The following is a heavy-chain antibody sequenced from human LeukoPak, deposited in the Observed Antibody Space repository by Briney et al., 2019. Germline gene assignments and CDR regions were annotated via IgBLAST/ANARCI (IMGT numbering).Heavy chain of an antibody. V-gene: IGHV3-23*01. CDR3: AKDHESDGYPCLDH. CDR1: GFTFSRLA. J-gene: IGHJ4*02. Sequence: GGSLRLSCAASGFTFSRLAMTWVRQAPGKGLEWVSTISASGPYYADAVRRRFTISRDNSRNTLSLQMDSLRAEDTAVYYCAKDHESDGYPCLDHWGLGTLVTVSS. CDR2: ISASGP. D-gene: IGHD3-22*01.